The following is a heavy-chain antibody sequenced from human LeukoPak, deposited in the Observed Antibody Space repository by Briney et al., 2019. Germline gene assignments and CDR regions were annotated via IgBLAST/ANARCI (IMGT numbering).Heavy chain of an antibody. Sequence: GGSLRLSCAASGFTFDDYGMSWVRQAPGKGLEWVSGINWNGGSTGYADSVKGRFTISRDNSKNTLYLQMNSLRAEDTAVYYCAKEYRFVRYWYFDLWGRGTLVTVSS. D-gene: IGHD2-8*01. J-gene: IGHJ2*01. V-gene: IGHV3-20*04. CDR1: GFTFDDYG. CDR2: INWNGGST. CDR3: AKEYRFVRYWYFDL.